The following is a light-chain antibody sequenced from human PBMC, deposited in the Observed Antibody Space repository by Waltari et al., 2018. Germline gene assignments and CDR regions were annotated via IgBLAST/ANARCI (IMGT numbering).Light chain of an antibody. CDR1: YRDVGSFNY. CDR2: DVK. J-gene: IGLJ2*01. Sequence: QSALTQTASVSGSLGQSITISCTGTYRDVGSFNYVSWYQQYPGRAPRRVIYDVKTRPSGISDRFSGSKSGNTASLTISGLRAEDEADYYCCSYSGAVHVVFGGGTKLTVL. V-gene: IGLV2-23*02. CDR3: CSYSGAVHVV.